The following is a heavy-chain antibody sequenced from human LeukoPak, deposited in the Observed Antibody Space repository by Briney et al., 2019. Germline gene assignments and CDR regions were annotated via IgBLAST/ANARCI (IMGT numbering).Heavy chain of an antibody. CDR3: AGYGFYPY. Sequence: PGGSLRLSCAASGFTVSTYDMYWVRQAPGEGPEWIAYFGISGTIYYADSVRGRFTISRDSAKSSLHLEMNSLRVDDTAIYYCAGYGFYPYWGQGTPVTVSS. D-gene: IGHD5-18*01. CDR1: GFTVSTYD. V-gene: IGHV3-48*01. CDR2: FGISGTI. J-gene: IGHJ4*02.